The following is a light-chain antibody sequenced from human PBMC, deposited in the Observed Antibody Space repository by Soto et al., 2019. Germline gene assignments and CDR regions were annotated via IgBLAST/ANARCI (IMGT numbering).Light chain of an antibody. CDR1: QSVSSTY. V-gene: IGKV3-20*01. CDR3: QQYGSSLFT. CDR2: GAS. Sequence: EIVMTQSPGTLSLSPGERATLSCGASQSVSSTYLAWYQQKPGQAPRLLIYGASTRATGIPDRFSGSGSGTDFTLTISRLEPEDFAVYYCQQYGSSLFTFGPGNKVDIK. J-gene: IGKJ3*01.